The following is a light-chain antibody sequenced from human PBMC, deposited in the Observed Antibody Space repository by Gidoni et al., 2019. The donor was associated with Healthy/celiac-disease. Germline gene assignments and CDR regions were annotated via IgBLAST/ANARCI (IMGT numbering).Light chain of an antibody. V-gene: IGKV1-5*03. Sequence: DIQMTQTPSTLSASVGDRVTITCRASQSISSRLAWYQQKPGKAPKLLIYKASSLESGVPSRFSGSGSGTEFTLTISSLPPDDFATYYCQQYNSYLYTFGQGTKLEIK. CDR3: QQYNSYLYT. CDR2: KAS. CDR1: QSISSR. J-gene: IGKJ2*01.